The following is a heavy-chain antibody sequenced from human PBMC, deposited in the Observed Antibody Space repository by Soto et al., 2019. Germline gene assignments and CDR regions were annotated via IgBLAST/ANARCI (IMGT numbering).Heavy chain of an antibody. CDR2: IKSKTDGGTT. CDR1: GFTFSNAW. D-gene: IGHD5-12*01. V-gene: IGHV3-15*07. J-gene: IGHJ4*02. Sequence: GGSLRLSCAASGFTFSNAWMNWVRQAPGKGLEWVGRIKSKTDGGTTDYAAPVKGRFTISRDDSKNTLYLQMNSLKTEDTAVYYCTTDWSYSGYGNFDYWGQGTLVTVSS. CDR3: TTDWSYSGYGNFDY.